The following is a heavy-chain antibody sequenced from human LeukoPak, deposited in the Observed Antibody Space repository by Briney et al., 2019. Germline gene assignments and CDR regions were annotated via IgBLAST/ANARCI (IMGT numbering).Heavy chain of an antibody. D-gene: IGHD6-13*01. V-gene: IGHV1-18*01. Sequence: ASVKVSCKASGYTFTSYGISWVRQAPGQGLEWMGWISAYNGNTNYAQKLQGRVTMTTDTSTSTAYMELRSLRSDDTAVYYCARDRRSGSWYGGGFNWFDPWGQGTLVTVSS. CDR3: ARDRRSGSWYGGGFNWFDP. CDR2: ISAYNGNT. J-gene: IGHJ5*02. CDR1: GYTFTSYG.